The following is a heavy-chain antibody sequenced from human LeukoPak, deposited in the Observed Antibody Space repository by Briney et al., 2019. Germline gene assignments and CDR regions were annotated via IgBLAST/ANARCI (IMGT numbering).Heavy chain of an antibody. D-gene: IGHD6-13*01. CDR2: INPNSGGT. CDR3: ACFTPYSLVPPTSDWYFDL. V-gene: IGHV1-2*02. J-gene: IGHJ2*01. Sequence: ASVKVSCKASGYTFTGYYMHWVRQAPGQGLEWMGWINPNSGGTNYAQKFQGRVTMTRDTSISTAYMELSRLRSDDTAVYYCACFTPYSLVPPTSDWYFDLWGRGTLVTVSS. CDR1: GYTFTGYY.